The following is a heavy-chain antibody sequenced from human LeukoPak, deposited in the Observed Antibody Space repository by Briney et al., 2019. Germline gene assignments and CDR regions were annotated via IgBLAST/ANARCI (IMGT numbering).Heavy chain of an antibody. Sequence: PSETLSLTCTVSGGSISRSGFYWGWVRQSPEKGLEWIGSIYPGGSTFYNPSLRSRVTISADTSKDQFSLQLVSVTAADTALYYCARDFGDYRIDYWGQGTLVTVSS. J-gene: IGHJ4*02. V-gene: IGHV4-39*02. D-gene: IGHD4-17*01. CDR1: GGSISRSGFY. CDR2: IYPGGST. CDR3: ARDFGDYRIDY.